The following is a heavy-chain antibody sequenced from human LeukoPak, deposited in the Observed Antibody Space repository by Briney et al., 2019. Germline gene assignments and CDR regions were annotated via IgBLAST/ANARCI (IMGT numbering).Heavy chain of an antibody. V-gene: IGHV4-39*01. Sequence: SETLSLTCTVSGGSISSNTYYWGWVRQPPGKGLEWIGSIYYSGSTSYNPSLKSRVTISVDTSNNQFSLKLSSVTAADTAVYHCARHSGRRPSIGFDYWGQGTLVTVSS. D-gene: IGHD3-10*01. CDR2: IYYSGST. J-gene: IGHJ4*02. CDR3: ARHSGRRPSIGFDY. CDR1: GGSISSNTYY.